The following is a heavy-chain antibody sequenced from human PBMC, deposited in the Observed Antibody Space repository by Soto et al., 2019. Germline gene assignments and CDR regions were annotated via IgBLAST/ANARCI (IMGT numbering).Heavy chain of an antibody. J-gene: IGHJ5*02. CDR1: GYTFIGYY. CDR3: ATDRGLTSACGSNNWFDP. Sequence: GASVKVSCKASGYTFIGYYMHWVRQAPGQGLEGMGWMNPNSGGTNYAQKFQGSVTMTRDTSISTAYKELSRLRSDDTAVYYCATDRGLTSACGSNNWFDPWGQGTLVTVSS. V-gene: IGHV1-2*02. D-gene: IGHD3-10*01. CDR2: MNPNSGGT.